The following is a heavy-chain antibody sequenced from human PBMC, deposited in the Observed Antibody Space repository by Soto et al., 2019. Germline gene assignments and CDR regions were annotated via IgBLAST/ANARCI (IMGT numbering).Heavy chain of an antibody. CDR1: GYTFTSYG. CDR2: ISAYNGNT. J-gene: IGHJ4*02. CDR3: VVAAQPYYFDF. V-gene: IGHV1-18*01. Sequence: ASVKVSCKASGYTFTSYGISWVRQAPGQGLEWMGWISAYNGNTNYAQKLQGRVTMTTDTSTNTAYMELRSLRSDDTAVYYCVVAAQPYYFDFWGLGTLVTVSS. D-gene: IGHD2-15*01.